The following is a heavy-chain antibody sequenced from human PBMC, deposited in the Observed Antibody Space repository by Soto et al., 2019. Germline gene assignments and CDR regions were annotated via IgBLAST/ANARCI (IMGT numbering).Heavy chain of an antibody. CDR1: GGSFSGYY. CDR3: ATTNWNHNWFDP. J-gene: IGHJ5*02. D-gene: IGHD1-1*01. CDR2: INHRGST. V-gene: IGHV4-34*01. Sequence: LSLTCAVFGGSFSGYYWSWIRQPPGKGLEWIGDINHRGSTNYNPSLKSRVTISVDTSKNQFSLKLSSVTASDTAVYFCATTNWNHNWFDPWGQGTLVTVSS.